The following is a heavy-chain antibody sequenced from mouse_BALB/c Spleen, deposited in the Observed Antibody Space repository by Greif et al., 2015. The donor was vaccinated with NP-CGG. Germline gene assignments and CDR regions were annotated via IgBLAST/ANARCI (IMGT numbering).Heavy chain of an antibody. CDR3: AGITTVVDYYAMDY. J-gene: IGHJ4*01. V-gene: IGHV1-14*01. Sequence: EVQVVESGPELVKPGASVKMSCKASGYTFTSYVMHWVKQKPGQGLEWIGYINPYNDGTKYNEKFKGKATLTSDKSSSTAYMELSSLTSEDSAVYYCAGITTVVDYYAMDYWGQGTSVTVSS. CDR1: GYTFTSYV. D-gene: IGHD1-1*01. CDR2: INPYNDGT.